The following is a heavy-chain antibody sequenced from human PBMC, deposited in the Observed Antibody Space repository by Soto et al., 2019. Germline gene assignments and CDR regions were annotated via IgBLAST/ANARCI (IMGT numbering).Heavy chain of an antibody. D-gene: IGHD6-19*01. J-gene: IGHJ4*02. CDR3: AKDSSYSSGWFPLGSYFDY. V-gene: IGHV3-30*18. CDR1: GFTFSSYG. Sequence: AGGSLRLSCAASGFTFSSYGMHWVRQAPGKGLEWVAVISYDGSNKYYADSVKGRFTISRDNSKNTLYLQMNSLRAEDTAVYYCAKDSSYSSGWFPLGSYFDYWGQGTLVTVSS. CDR2: ISYDGSNK.